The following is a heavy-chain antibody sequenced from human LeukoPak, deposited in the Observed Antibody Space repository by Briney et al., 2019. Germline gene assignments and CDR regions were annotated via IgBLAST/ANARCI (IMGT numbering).Heavy chain of an antibody. J-gene: IGHJ4*02. Sequence: SETLSLTCTLSGGSISTYYWSWIRQPPGKGLEWIGYIYHSGSTNYNPSLKSRVTISVGTSENQFSLKLSSVTAADTAVYYCARGGGYASPIGYWGQGALVTVSS. V-gene: IGHV4-59*01. CDR2: IYHSGST. D-gene: IGHD5-12*01. CDR1: GGSISTYY. CDR3: ARGGGYASPIGY.